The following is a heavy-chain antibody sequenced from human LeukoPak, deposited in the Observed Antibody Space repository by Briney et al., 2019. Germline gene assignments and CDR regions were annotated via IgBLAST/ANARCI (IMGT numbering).Heavy chain of an antibody. CDR2: INPNSGGT. V-gene: IGHV1-2*02. CDR1: GYTFTDYD. J-gene: IGHJ3*02. Sequence: ASVKVSCKASGYTFTDYDINWVRQAPGQGLEWMGWINPNSGGTNYAQKFQGRVTMTGDTSINTAYMDLSSLRSDDTAVYYCARDYGDLDAFDIWGQGTMVTVSS. CDR3: ARDYGDLDAFDI. D-gene: IGHD7-27*01.